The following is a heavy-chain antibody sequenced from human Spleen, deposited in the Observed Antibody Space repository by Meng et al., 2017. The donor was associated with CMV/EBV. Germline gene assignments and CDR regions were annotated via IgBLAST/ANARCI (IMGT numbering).Heavy chain of an antibody. CDR2: ISTSGSTI. J-gene: IGHJ4*02. Sequence: GGSLRLSCAASGFTFSDYYMNWIRQAPGKGLEWVSYISTSGSTIYFADSVKGRFTISRDNAKNSLYLQLNGLRPDDAAVYYCSRGGGFGSLSYWGQGTLVTVSS. D-gene: IGHD3-16*01. V-gene: IGHV3-11*04. CDR1: GFTFSDYY. CDR3: SRGGGFGSLSY.